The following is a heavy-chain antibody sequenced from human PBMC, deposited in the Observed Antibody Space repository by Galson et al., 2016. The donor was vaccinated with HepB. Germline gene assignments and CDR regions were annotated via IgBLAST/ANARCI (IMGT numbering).Heavy chain of an antibody. Sequence: SLRLSCAASGFTVTSNYMSWVRQAPGKGLEWVSMIYNSGETNYADSVKGRFTISRDNSKNTLYLQMNSLRVEDTAMFYCARWYCSSSNCFYDSWGQGTLVTVSS. CDR2: IYNSGET. CDR1: GFTVTSNY. V-gene: IGHV3-53*01. D-gene: IGHD2-2*01. J-gene: IGHJ4*02. CDR3: ARWYCSSSNCFYDS.